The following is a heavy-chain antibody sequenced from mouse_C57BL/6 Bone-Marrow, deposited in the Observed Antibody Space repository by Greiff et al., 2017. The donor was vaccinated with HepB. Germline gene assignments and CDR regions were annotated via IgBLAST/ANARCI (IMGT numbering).Heavy chain of an antibody. D-gene: IGHD2-4*01. CDR1: GYTFTDYY. CDR2: INPNNGGT. V-gene: IGHV1-26*01. J-gene: IGHJ2*01. CDR3: ARRRIYYEDY. Sequence: EVQLQQSGPELVKPGASVKISCKASGYTFTDYYMNWVKQSHGKSLEWIGDINPNNGGTSYNQKFKGKATLTVDKSSSTAYMELRSLTSEDSAVYYCARRRIYYEDYWGQGTTLTVSS.